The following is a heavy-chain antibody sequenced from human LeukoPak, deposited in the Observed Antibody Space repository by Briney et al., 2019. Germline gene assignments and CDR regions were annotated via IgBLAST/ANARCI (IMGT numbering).Heavy chain of an antibody. CDR1: GFTFSDYY. CDR3: AREESYYDPGNWFDP. CDR2: ISSSGSTI. Sequence: GGSLRLSCAASGFTFSDYYMSWIRQAPGKGLEWVSYISSSGSTIYYADSVKGRFTISRDNAKNSLYLQMNSLRAEDTAVYYCAREESYYDPGNWFDPWGQGTLVTVSS. D-gene: IGHD1-26*01. J-gene: IGHJ5*02. V-gene: IGHV3-11*01.